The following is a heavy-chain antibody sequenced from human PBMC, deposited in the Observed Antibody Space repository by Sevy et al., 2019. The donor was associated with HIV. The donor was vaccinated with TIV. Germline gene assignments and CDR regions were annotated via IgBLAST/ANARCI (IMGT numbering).Heavy chain of an antibody. Sequence: ASVKVSCKASGYTFSRNGINWVRQAPGQGLEWMGWISGYNGNTNYAQKLQGRVTMTTDTSTRTVYMELRSPRSDDTATYYCARDRGSSWFGNDAFDIWGQGTMVTVSS. CDR3: ARDRGSSWFGNDAFDI. J-gene: IGHJ3*02. D-gene: IGHD6-13*01. V-gene: IGHV1-18*01. CDR2: ISGYNGNT. CDR1: GYTFSRNG.